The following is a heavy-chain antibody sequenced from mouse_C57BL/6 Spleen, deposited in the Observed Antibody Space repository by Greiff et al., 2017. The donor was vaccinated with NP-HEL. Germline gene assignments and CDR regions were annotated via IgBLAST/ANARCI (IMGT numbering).Heavy chain of an antibody. CDR3: ARDGSSYGY. CDR2: INPYNGGT. Sequence: EVQLQQSGPVLVKPGASVKMSCKASGYTFTDYYMNWVKQSHGKSLEWIGVINPYNGGTSYNQKFKGKATLTVDKSSSTAYMELNSLTSEDSAVYYGARDGSSYGYWGQGTTLTVSS. J-gene: IGHJ2*01. V-gene: IGHV1-19*01. D-gene: IGHD1-1*01. CDR1: GYTFTDYY.